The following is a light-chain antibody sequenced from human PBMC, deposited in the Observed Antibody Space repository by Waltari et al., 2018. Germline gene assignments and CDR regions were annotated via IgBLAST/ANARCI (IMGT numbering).Light chain of an antibody. CDR3: CSYAGSSTFVV. V-gene: IGLV2-23*02. J-gene: IGLJ2*01. CDR2: EVS. CDR1: FSDVGSYDL. Sequence: QSALTQPASVSGSPGQSITISCTGTFSDVGSYDLVPWYQQHPGKAPKLMIYEVSKRPSGISNRFSGSKYGNTASLTISGLQAEDEAAYHCCSYAGSSTFVVFGGGTKLTVL.